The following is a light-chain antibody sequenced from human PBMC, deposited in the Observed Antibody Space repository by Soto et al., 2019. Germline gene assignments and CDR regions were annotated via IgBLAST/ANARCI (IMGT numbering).Light chain of an antibody. CDR2: ENN. CDR3: SSYTSSSTLYV. CDR1: SGSIANNY. V-gene: IGLV6-57*04. Sequence: NFMLTQPHSVSESPGKTLSISCTRSSGSIANNYVQWYQQRPGSAPTTVIYENNQRLSGVPDRFSGSKSGNTASLTISGLQAEDEADYYCSSYTSSSTLYVFGTGTKVTVL. J-gene: IGLJ1*01.